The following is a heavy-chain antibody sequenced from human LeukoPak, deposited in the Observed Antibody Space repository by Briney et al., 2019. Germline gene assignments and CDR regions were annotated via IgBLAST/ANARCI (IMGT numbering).Heavy chain of an antibody. CDR3: ARDHRYAFDN. Sequence: GGSLRLSCAASGSNFIDYSMNWVRQAPGKGLEWISYIGISSGNTKYADSVRGRFTISRDKARNSLYLQMNSLRVEDTAMYYCARDHRYAFDNWGHGTLVTVSS. J-gene: IGHJ4*01. V-gene: IGHV3-48*01. CDR2: IGISSGNT. CDR1: GSNFIDYS. D-gene: IGHD5-12*01.